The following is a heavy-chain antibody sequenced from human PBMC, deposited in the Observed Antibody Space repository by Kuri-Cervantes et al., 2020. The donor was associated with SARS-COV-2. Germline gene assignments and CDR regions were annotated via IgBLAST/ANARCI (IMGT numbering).Heavy chain of an antibody. V-gene: IGHV4-39*07. D-gene: IGHD3-3*01. CDR1: GGSISSSSYY. J-gene: IGHJ5*02. CDR3: ARVSAETIFGVVTTAAWFDP. Sequence: ESLKISCTVSGGSISSSSYYWGWIRQPPGKGLEWIGSIYYSGSTYYNPSLKSRVTISVDTSKNQFSLKLSSVTAADTAVYYCARVSAETIFGVVTTAAWFDPWGQGTLVTVSS. CDR2: IYYSGST.